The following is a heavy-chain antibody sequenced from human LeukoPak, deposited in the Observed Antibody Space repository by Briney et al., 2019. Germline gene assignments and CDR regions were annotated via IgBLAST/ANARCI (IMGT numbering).Heavy chain of an antibody. V-gene: IGHV3-21*04. CDR3: ARGARLTMVRGVIRYSYMDV. D-gene: IGHD3-10*01. J-gene: IGHJ6*03. CDR1: GFTFSTYS. Sequence: GGSLRLSCAASGFTFSTYSMNWVRQAPGKGLEWVSYISTSSSYIHYADSVNGRFTISRDNAKKSLFLQMNSLRAEDTAVYYCARGARLTMVRGVIRYSYMDVRGKGTTVTISS. CDR2: ISTSSSYI.